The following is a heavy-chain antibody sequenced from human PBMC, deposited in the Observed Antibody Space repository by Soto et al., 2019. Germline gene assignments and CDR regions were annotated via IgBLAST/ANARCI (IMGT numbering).Heavy chain of an antibody. J-gene: IGHJ4*02. Sequence: SETLSLTCTVSGGSISSYYWSWIRQPPGKGLEWIGYIYYSGSTNYNPSLKSRVTISVDTSKNQFSLKLSSVTAADTAVYYCARVKYYYDSSGYYYYPDYWGQGTLVTV. CDR2: IYYSGST. CDR3: ARVKYYYDSSGYYYYPDY. D-gene: IGHD3-22*01. CDR1: GGSISSYY. V-gene: IGHV4-59*01.